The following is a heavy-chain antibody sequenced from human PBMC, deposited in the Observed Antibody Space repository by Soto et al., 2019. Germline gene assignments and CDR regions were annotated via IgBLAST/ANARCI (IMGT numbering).Heavy chain of an antibody. Sequence: SETLSLTCTVSGASMTNYFGRWIRQTPGKGLEYIGFMHSRGYVDYNSSLTSRATISVDTSNNQFSLRLTPVTVADTAVTYCARSGVIFGGVVWGQGIRVSVSS. D-gene: IGHD3-16*01. CDR2: MHSRGYV. CDR1: GASMTNYF. V-gene: IGHV4-59*01. J-gene: IGHJ1*01. CDR3: ARSGVIFGGVV.